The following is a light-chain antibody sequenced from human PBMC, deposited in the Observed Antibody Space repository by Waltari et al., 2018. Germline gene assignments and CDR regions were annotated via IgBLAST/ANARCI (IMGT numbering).Light chain of an antibody. CDR3: SSFAGTNNFVV. J-gene: IGLJ2*01. CDR1: SSHVGGYNH. CDR2: EVS. V-gene: IGLV2-8*01. Sequence: QSALTQPPSASGSPGQSCTISCTGTSSHVGGYNHVSLYQQHPGNAPKLMIYEVSQRPSGVHDRFSGSKPGDTASLTVPGLQAEDEADYYCSSFAGTNNFVVFGGGTKLTV.